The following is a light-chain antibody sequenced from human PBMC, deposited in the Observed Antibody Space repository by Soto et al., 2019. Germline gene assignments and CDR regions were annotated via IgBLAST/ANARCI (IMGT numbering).Light chain of an antibody. CDR1: QSISSW. Sequence: DIQMTQSPSTLSASVGDRVTITCRSSQSISSWLAWYQQKPGKAPKLLIYDASSLESGVPSRFSGSGSATEFTLTIISLQPDDFATYYCQQYNNYWTFGQGTRVEIK. J-gene: IGKJ1*01. CDR2: DAS. CDR3: QQYNNYWT. V-gene: IGKV1-5*01.